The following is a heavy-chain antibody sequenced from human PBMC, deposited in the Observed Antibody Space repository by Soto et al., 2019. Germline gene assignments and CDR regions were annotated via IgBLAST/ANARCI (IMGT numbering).Heavy chain of an antibody. J-gene: IGHJ6*02. V-gene: IGHV4-4*02. CDR2: IYHSGST. CDR3: ARSSPEGIEYGSRSYYNFSGENYYYYGLDV. Sequence: PSETLSLTCAVSGGSISSSNWWSWVRQPPGKGLEWIGEIYHSGSTNYNPSLKSRVTISVDKSKNQFSLKLSSVTAADTAVYYCARSSPEGIEYGSRSYYNFSGENYYYYGLDVWGQGTTVT. D-gene: IGHD3-10*01. CDR1: GGSISSSNW.